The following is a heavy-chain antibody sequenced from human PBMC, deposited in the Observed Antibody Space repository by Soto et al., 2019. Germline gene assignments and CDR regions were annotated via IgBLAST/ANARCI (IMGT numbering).Heavy chain of an antibody. CDR1: AVTFSAYE. Sequence: EVQLVESGGGLVQPGGSLRLSCAVSAVTFSAYEMTWVRQAPGKGLEWISYISSSGSITYYADSVKGRFTISRHNAKNSLFLQMNGLRADDTAVYYCASLWFPQFKLFDYWGQGTLVTVSS. V-gene: IGHV3-48*03. CDR2: ISSSGSIT. CDR3: ASLWFPQFKLFDY. J-gene: IGHJ4*02. D-gene: IGHD3-10*01.